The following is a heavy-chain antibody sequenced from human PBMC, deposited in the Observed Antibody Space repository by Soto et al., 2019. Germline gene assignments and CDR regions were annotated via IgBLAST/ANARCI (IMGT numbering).Heavy chain of an antibody. CDR3: ARLTGTTPFDY. V-gene: IGHV4-34*01. D-gene: IGHD1-7*01. J-gene: IGHJ4*02. CDR2: INHSGST. CDR1: GGSFSGYY. Sequence: SETLSLTCAVYGGSFSGYYWSWIRQPPGKGLEWIGEINHSGSTNYNPSLKSRVTISVDTSKNQFSLKLSSVTAADTAVYYCARLTGTTPFDYWGQGTLVTVSS.